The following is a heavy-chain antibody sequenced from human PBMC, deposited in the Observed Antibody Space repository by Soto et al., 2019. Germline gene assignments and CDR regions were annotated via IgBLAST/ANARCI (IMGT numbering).Heavy chain of an antibody. Sequence: GGSLRLSCAASGLTFINYAMHWVRQAPGKGLEWVAVIRYDGSHENYADSVKGWFTISRDNSKNILYLQMNSLRAEDTALYYCVGQLYSSGWAAVSPWGQGTLVTVSS. D-gene: IGHD6-19*01. V-gene: IGHV3-30*02. CDR2: IRYDGSHE. CDR1: GLTFINYA. CDR3: VGQLYSSGWAAVSP. J-gene: IGHJ5*02.